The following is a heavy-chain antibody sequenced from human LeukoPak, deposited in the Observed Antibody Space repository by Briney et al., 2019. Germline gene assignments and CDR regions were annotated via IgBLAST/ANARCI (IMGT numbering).Heavy chain of an antibody. V-gene: IGHV1-18*01. D-gene: IGHD6-6*01. J-gene: IGHJ4*02. CDR3: ARGVTLTTRPEIWAGDY. CDR1: GFTFSSYG. CDR2: ISSSSGNT. Sequence: ASVKVSCKASGFTFSSYGISWVRQAPGQGLEWMGWISSSSGNTNYAQKFQGRVTMTTDKSTSTAYMELRSLRSDDTAVYYCARGVTLTTRPEIWAGDYWGQGTLVTVPS.